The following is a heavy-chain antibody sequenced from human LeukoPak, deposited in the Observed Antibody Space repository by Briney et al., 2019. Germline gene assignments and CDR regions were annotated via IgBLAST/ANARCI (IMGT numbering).Heavy chain of an antibody. CDR3: ARAGSSGYYYKLGSPYYYYGMDV. CDR2: MNTNTGSP. Sequence: GASVKVSCKASGYTFINYAMNWVRQAPGQGLEWMGWMNTNTGSPTYAQGFTGRVVFSLDTSVSTTYLQISGLEAEDTAVYYCARAGSSGYYYKLGSPYYYYGMDVWGQGTTVTVSS. V-gene: IGHV7-4-1*02. CDR1: GYTFINYA. D-gene: IGHD3-22*01. J-gene: IGHJ6*02.